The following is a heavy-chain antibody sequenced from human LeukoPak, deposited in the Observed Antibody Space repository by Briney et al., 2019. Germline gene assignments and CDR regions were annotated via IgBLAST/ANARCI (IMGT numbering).Heavy chain of an antibody. D-gene: IGHD5-12*01. V-gene: IGHV1-8*01. Sequence: ASVKVPCKTSGYTFTSYDINWLRQATGQGPEWMGRVSPNSGDSDYAQKFQGRVTMTRDTSISTAYMGLSSLTYEDTAVYYCASYNGYAKWGQGTLVTVSS. CDR3: ASYNGYAK. CDR2: VSPNSGDS. CDR1: GYTFTSYD. J-gene: IGHJ4*02.